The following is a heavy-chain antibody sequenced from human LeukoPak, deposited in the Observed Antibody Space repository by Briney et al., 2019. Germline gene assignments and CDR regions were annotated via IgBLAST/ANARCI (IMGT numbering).Heavy chain of an antibody. Sequence: ASVKVSCKASGYTFTSYGISWVRQAPGQGLEWMGWISAYNGNTNYAQKLQGRVTMTTDTSTSTAYMELRSLRSDDTAVYYCARDSSTSYYYYYYGMDVWGQGTTVTVFS. CDR3: ARDSSTSYYYYYYGMDV. J-gene: IGHJ6*02. CDR2: ISAYNGNT. D-gene: IGHD2-2*01. V-gene: IGHV1-18*01. CDR1: GYTFTSYG.